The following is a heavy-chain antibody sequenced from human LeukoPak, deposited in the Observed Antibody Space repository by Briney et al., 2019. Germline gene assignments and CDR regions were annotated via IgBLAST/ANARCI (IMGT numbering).Heavy chain of an antibody. D-gene: IGHD3-10*01. Sequence: GESLKISCKGSGYSFTSYWIGWVRQATGQGLEWMGWMNPNSGNTGYAQKFQGRVTMTTTTSISTAYMELSSLRSEDTAVYYCALTYYYIATGAFDIWGQATMVTVSS. CDR2: MNPNSGNT. J-gene: IGHJ3*02. V-gene: IGHV1-8*02. CDR3: ALTYYYIATGAFDI. CDR1: GYSFTSYW.